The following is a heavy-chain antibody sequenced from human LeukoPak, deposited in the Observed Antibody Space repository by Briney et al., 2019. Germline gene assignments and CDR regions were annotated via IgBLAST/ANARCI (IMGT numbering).Heavy chain of an antibody. Sequence: ASVKVSCKASGYTFTSYDINWGRQATGQGLEWMGWMNPNSGNTGYAQKFQGRVTMTRNTSISTAYMELSSLRSEDTAVYYCARRPYDILTGYYHNWFDPWGQGTLVTVSS. J-gene: IGHJ5*02. D-gene: IGHD3-9*01. CDR2: MNPNSGNT. CDR1: GYTFTSYD. CDR3: ARRPYDILTGYYHNWFDP. V-gene: IGHV1-8*01.